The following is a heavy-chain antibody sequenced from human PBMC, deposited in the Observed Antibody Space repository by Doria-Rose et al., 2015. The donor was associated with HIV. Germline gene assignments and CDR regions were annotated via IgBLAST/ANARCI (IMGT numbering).Heavy chain of an antibody. CDR1: GFTSSSHR. V-gene: IGHV3-21*01. CDR2: ISSTSAYI. CDR3: ATGVTLDY. D-gene: IGHD3-10*01. J-gene: IGHJ4*02. Sequence: QLVQSGGGLVTPGGSLRLSCATSGFTSSSHRINWVRPAPGKGLEWVSSISSTSAYINYADSVRDRFTISRDNASNSLYLQMDSLRAEDTAIYYCATGVTLDYWGQGTLVTVSS.